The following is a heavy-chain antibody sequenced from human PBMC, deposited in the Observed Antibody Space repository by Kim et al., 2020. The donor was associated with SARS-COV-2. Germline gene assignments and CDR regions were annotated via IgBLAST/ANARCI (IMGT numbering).Heavy chain of an antibody. V-gene: IGHV3-74*01. J-gene: IGHJ6*02. Sequence: TSYGDSVKGRFTISRDNAKKTLYLQMNSLRAEDTAVYYWARGLAVYGMDVWGQGTTVTVSS. D-gene: IGHD6-19*01. CDR2: T. CDR3: ARGLAVYGMDV.